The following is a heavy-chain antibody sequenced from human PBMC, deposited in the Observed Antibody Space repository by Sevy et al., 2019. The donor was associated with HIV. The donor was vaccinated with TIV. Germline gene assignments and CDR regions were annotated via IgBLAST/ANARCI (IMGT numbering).Heavy chain of an antibody. J-gene: IGHJ6*02. D-gene: IGHD6-13*01. Sequence: GGSLRLSCAASGFTVSSYSMSWVRQAPGKGLEWVSLIYSGGSTYYADSVKGRFTISRDNSKNTLFLQMNSLRAEDTAVYYCARARRDTSGWWDNYYGMDVWGQGTTVTVSS. CDR1: GFTVSSYS. CDR2: IYSGGST. V-gene: IGHV3-53*01. CDR3: ARARRDTSGWWDNYYGMDV.